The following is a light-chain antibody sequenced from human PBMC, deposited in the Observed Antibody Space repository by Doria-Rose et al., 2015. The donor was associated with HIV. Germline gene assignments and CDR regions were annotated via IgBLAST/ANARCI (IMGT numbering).Light chain of an antibody. V-gene: IGKV1-5*03. CDR1: QSISSY. CDR2: KAS. J-gene: IGKJ2*01. CDR3: QQYNSYPNT. Sequence: DIRMTQSPSTLSASVGDRVTITCRASQSISSYLDWYRQKPGKAPNLLIYKASRLESWVPSRFSGSGSGTEFTLTISALQPDDFAIYWCQQYNSYPNTFGQGTKLEIK.